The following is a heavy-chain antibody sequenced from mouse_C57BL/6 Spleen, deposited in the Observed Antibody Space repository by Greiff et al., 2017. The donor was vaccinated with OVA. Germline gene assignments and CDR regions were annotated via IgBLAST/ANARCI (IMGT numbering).Heavy chain of an antibody. Sequence: QVHVKQPGAELVKPGASVKLSCKASGYTFTSYWMHWVKQRPGQGLEWIGMIHPNSGSTNYNEKFKSKATLTVDKSSSTAYMQLSSLTSEDSAVYYCARITTVVATGAMDYWGQGTSVTVSS. D-gene: IGHD1-1*01. CDR1: GYTFTSYW. CDR2: IHPNSGST. J-gene: IGHJ4*01. V-gene: IGHV1-64*01. CDR3: ARITTVVATGAMDY.